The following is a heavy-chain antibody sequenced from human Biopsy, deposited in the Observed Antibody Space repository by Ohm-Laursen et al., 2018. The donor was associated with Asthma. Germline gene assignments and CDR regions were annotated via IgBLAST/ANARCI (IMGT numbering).Heavy chain of an antibody. CDR3: ARGDSSNWSHYYFDY. CDR1: GFAVSRDY. J-gene: IGHJ4*02. V-gene: IGHV3-30*07. Sequence: SLRLSCTASGFAVSRDYMFWVRQAPGKGLEWVGVISKDASTQDYADSVKGRFTMARDNSKNTLSLQMNSLRAEDTAVYYCARGDSSNWSHYYFDYWGQGTLVTVSS. D-gene: IGHD3-22*01. CDR2: ISKDASTQ.